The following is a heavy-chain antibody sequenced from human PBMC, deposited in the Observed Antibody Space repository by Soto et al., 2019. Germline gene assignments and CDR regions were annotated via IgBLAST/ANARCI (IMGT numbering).Heavy chain of an antibody. D-gene: IGHD6-13*01. CDR2: ISAYSRNT. CDR3: ARESYSSSGNQVGALDI. CDR1: GYTFTSYG. J-gene: IGHJ3*02. Sequence: ASVKVSCKASGYTFTSYGVRWVRQAPGQGLEWMGWISAYSRNTNYAHKLQGRVTMTTDTSTSTAYMELRSLRSDDTAVYYCARESYSSSGNQVGALDIWGQGTMVTVSS. V-gene: IGHV1-18*01.